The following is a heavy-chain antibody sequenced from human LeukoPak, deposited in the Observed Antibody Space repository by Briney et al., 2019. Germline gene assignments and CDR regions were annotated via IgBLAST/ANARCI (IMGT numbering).Heavy chain of an antibody. CDR2: VSWNSGSI. CDR3: AKDKFGGDQQLVRGYDY. CDR1: GFTFDDYA. Sequence: PGRSLRLSCAASGFTFDDYAMHWVRQAPGKGLEWVSSVSWNSGSIDYADSVKGRFTISRDNAKSSLYLQMNSLRAEDTALYYCAKDKFGGDQQLVRGYDYWGQGTLVTVSS. J-gene: IGHJ4*02. D-gene: IGHD6-13*01. V-gene: IGHV3-9*01.